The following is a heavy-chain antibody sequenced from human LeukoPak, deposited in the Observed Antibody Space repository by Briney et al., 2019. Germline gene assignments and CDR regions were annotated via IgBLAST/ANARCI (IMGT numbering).Heavy chain of an antibody. CDR3: ARDTYGDYAFDY. CDR2: ISSSSSYI. CDR1: GFTFSSYS. Sequence: PGGSLRLSCAASGFTFSSYSMNWVRQAPGKGLEWVSSISSSSSYIYYADSVKGRFTISRDNAKDSLYLQMNCLRAEDTAVYYCARDTYGDYAFDYWGQGTLVTVSS. V-gene: IGHV3-21*01. J-gene: IGHJ4*02. D-gene: IGHD4-17*01.